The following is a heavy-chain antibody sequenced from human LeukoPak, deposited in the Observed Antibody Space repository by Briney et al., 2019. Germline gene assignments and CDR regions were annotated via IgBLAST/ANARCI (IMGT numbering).Heavy chain of an antibody. CDR3: AKDGSGYHYYGQYYFDC. D-gene: IGHD5-12*01. CDR2: ISGAGSII. Sequence: GGSLRLSCAASGFSFGDYYMSWIRQAPGKGLELVSYISGAGSIIYNIDSVKGRFTISRDSSKNTLFLQMNNLSAEDTALYYCAKDGSGYHYYGQYYFDCWGQGTPVTVSS. CDR1: GFSFGDYY. V-gene: IGHV3-11*01. J-gene: IGHJ4*02.